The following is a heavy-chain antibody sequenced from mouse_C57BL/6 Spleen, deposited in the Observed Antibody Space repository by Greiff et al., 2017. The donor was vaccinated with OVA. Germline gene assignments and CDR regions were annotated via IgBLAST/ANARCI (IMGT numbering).Heavy chain of an antibody. CDR2: ISDGGSYT. CDR3: ARGHPYFDD. V-gene: IGHV5-4*03. Sequence: EVNLVESGGGLVKPGGSLKLSCAASGFTFSSYAMSWVRQTPEQRLEWVATISDGGSYTYYPDNVKGRFTISRDNAKNNLYLQLSHLKSEDTAMYYCARGHPYFDDWGQGTTLTVSS. CDR1: GFTFSSYA. J-gene: IGHJ2*01.